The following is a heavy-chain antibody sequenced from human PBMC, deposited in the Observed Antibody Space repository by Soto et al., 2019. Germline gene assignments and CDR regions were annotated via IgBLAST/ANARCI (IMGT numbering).Heavy chain of an antibody. D-gene: IGHD3-10*01. CDR2: IYYSGST. Sequence: PSETLSLTCTVSGGSISSYYWSWIRQPPGKGLEWIGYIYYSGSTNYNPSLKSRVTISVDTSKNQFSLKLSSVTAADTAVYYCARHLGDYYGSGSYSYWFDPWGQGTLVTVSA. V-gene: IGHV4-59*08. CDR1: GGSISSYY. J-gene: IGHJ5*02. CDR3: ARHLGDYYGSGSYSYWFDP.